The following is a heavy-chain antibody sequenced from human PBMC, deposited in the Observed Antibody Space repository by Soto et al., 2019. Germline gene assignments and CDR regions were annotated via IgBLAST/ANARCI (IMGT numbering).Heavy chain of an antibody. J-gene: IGHJ6*02. CDR1: GFTFSNNA. D-gene: IGHD2-2*01. CDR3: ARGTTTAAFSAMDV. CDR2: ISYDGSNK. Sequence: QVQLVESGGGVVQPGRSLRLSCAASGFTFSNNAMDWVRQAPGNVLEWVAVISYDGSNKYIAESVKGRFTISRDNSKNALFLQMNSLRAEDTAVYYCARGTTTAAFSAMDVWGQGTTVTVSS. V-gene: IGHV3-30-3*01.